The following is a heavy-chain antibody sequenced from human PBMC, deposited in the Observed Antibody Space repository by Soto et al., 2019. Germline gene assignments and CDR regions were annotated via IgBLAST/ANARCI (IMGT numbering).Heavy chain of an antibody. V-gene: IGHV3-21*02. CDR2: ISSGGRYV. D-gene: IGHD6-6*01. Sequence: QMVESGGGMVKPGASLRVSCRDSGFTCSFYTMPWVREAPGKGLEWVSSISSGGRYVYLADPVKGRFTISRDNDKDSRYLQMNSLTVDDTAVYYCVRASADIPTSDNEGPSIRGQGTLVTVSS. CDR1: GFTCSFYT. J-gene: IGHJ4*02. CDR3: VRASADIPTSDNEGPSI.